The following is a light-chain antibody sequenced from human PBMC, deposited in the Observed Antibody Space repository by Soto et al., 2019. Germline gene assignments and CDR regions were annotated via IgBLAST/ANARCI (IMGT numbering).Light chain of an antibody. CDR3: KQYDSSPRT. CDR1: QTVTSNY. J-gene: IGKJ1*01. V-gene: IGKV3-20*01. CDR2: GAS. Sequence: EIVRTQSPGTLSSSPGERATLSCRASQTVTSNYLAWYQQKPGQAPRLLFFGASIRATGIPDRFSGSGSGKDFTLTIRRLETEDFAVYYCKQYDSSPRTVGKGTKVDIK.